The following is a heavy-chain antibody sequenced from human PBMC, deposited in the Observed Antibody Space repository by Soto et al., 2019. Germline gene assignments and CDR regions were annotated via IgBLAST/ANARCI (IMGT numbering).Heavy chain of an antibody. J-gene: IGHJ6*02. CDR1: GYTFTSYY. CDR3: ARDQAEYYYGSGHGMDV. Sequence: ASVKVSCKASGYTFTSYYMHWVRQAPGQGLEWMGIINPSGGSTSYAQKFQGRVTMTRDTSTSTVYMELSSLRSEDTAVYYCARDQAEYYYGSGHGMDVWGQGTTVTVSS. CDR2: INPSGGST. D-gene: IGHD3-10*01. V-gene: IGHV1-46*01.